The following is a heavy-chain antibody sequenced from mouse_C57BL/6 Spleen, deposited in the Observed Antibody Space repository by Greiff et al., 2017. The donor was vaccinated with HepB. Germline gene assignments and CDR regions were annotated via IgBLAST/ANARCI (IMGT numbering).Heavy chain of an antibody. V-gene: IGHV5-6*01. D-gene: IGHD1-1*01. J-gene: IGHJ2*01. CDR3: ARHEVTTVVAVDY. CDR2: ISSGGSYT. CDR1: GFTFSSYG. Sequence: EVQLVESGGDLVKPGGSLKLSCAASGFTFSSYGTSWVRQTPDKRLEWVATISSGGSYTYYPDSVKGRFTISRDNAKNTLYLQMSSLKSEDTAMYYCARHEVTTVVAVDYWGQGTTLTVSS.